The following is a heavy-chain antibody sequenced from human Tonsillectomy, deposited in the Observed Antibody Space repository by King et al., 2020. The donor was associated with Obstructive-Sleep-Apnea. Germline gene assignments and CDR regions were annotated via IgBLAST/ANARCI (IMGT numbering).Heavy chain of an antibody. CDR2: ISYDGNYK. CDR3: ARDSLTMNIIFRAFDL. Sequence: VQLVESGGGVVQPGRSLRLSCAASGFIFSSYAMHWVRQAPGKGLEWVAGISYDGNYKYYADSVKGRFTISRDKSKNTVHLQMDGLRAEDTAFYYCARDSLTMNIIFRAFDLWGQGTMVTVSS. V-gene: IGHV3-30-3*01. J-gene: IGHJ3*01. D-gene: IGHD3/OR15-3a*01. CDR1: GFIFSSYA.